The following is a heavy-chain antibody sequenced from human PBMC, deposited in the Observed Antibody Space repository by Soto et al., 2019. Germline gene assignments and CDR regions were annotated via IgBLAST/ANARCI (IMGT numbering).Heavy chain of an antibody. CDR2: ISAYNGNT. CDR1: GYTFTSYG. J-gene: IGHJ4*02. V-gene: IGHV1-18*01. D-gene: IGHD5-18*01. Sequence: QVQLVQSGAEVKKPGASVKVSCKASGYTFTSYGISWVRQAPGQGLEWMGWISAYNGNTNYAQKRPDSDTMTTDTSTSTAYMELRSLRSDDTAVYYCARDQFDSYGPKGGLDYWGQGTLVTVSS. CDR3: ARDQFDSYGPKGGLDY.